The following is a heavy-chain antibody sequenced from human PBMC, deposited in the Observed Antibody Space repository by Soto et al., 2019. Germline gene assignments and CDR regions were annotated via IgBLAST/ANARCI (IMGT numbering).Heavy chain of an antibody. J-gene: IGHJ6*02. Sequence: PGGSLRLSCAASGFTFSSYGMHWVRQASGKGLEWVAVIWYDGSNKYYADSVKGRFTISRDNSKNTLYLQMNSLRAGDTALYYCAREAVYDFWSGYCTNYYYYGMDVWGQGTTVTVSS. V-gene: IGHV3-33*01. D-gene: IGHD3-3*01. CDR3: AREAVYDFWSGYCTNYYYYGMDV. CDR1: GFTFSSYG. CDR2: IWYDGSNK.